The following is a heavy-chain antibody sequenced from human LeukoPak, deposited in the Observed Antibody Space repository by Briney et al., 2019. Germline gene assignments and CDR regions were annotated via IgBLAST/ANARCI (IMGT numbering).Heavy chain of an antibody. CDR2: ISGSGGST. Sequence: GGSLRLSCAASGFTFSSYGMSWVRQAPGKGLEWVSAISGSGGSTYYADSVRGRFTISGDNSKNTLYLQMNSLRAEDTAVYYCARGYGYNDYWGQGTLVTVSS. V-gene: IGHV3-23*01. CDR1: GFTFSSYG. CDR3: ARGYGYNDY. J-gene: IGHJ4*02. D-gene: IGHD5-24*01.